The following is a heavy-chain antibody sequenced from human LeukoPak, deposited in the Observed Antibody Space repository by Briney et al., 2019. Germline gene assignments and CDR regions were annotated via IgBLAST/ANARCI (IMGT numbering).Heavy chain of an antibody. CDR3: ARDTSLDH. V-gene: IGHV3-30*04. CDR1: GFTFSSYA. J-gene: IGHJ4*02. CDR2: ISYDGSNK. Sequence: GGSLRLSCAASGFTFSSYAMHWVRQAPGKGLEWVAVISYDGSNKYYADSVKGRFTISRDNSKNTLYLQMNSLRAEDTAVYYCARDTSLDHWGQGTLVTVSS. D-gene: IGHD3-16*01.